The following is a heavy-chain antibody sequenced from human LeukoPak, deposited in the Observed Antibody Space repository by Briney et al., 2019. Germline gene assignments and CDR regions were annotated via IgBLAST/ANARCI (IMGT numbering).Heavy chain of an antibody. Sequence: PGGSLRLSCAASGFTFSSYSMHWVRQVPGKGLVWVSRVNSDGTSTTYADSVQGRFTISRDNARNTLYLQMNSLKTDDTALYYCASQTTGGRVEYCVQGTLVNGSS. CDR1: GFTFSSYS. J-gene: IGHJ4*02. CDR3: ASQTTGGRVEY. D-gene: IGHD2-8*02. CDR2: VNSDGTST. V-gene: IGHV3-74*01.